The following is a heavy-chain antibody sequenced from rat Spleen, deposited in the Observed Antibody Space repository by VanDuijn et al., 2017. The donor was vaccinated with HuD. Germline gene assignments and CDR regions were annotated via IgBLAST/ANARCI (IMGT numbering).Heavy chain of an antibody. CDR3: TREVMVIIDY. J-gene: IGHJ2*01. CDR1: GFTFSDYG. V-gene: IGHV5-31*01. CDR2: ITNTGGST. D-gene: IGHD1-12*03. Sequence: EVQLVESGGGLVQPGRSLKLSCAASGFTFSDYGMAWVRQAPGKGLEWVASITNTGGSTYYPDSVKGRFTISRDNAKSTLYLQMNSLRSEDTATYYCTREVMVIIDYWGQGVMVTVSS.